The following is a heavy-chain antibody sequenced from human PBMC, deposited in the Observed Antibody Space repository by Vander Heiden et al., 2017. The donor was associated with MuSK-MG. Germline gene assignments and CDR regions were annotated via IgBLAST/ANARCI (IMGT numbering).Heavy chain of an antibody. Sequence: EVQLLESGGSLVQPGGSLRLSCAASGFTFRNYAMSWVRQAPGKGLEWVSAISTPGDSTYYADSVKGRFTISRDNFKNTLYLQMNSLRGEDTAFYYCARYAVVRGPFDYWGQGTLVTVSS. CDR2: ISTPGDST. J-gene: IGHJ4*02. D-gene: IGHD3-10*01. CDR1: GFTFRNYA. CDR3: ARYAVVRGPFDY. V-gene: IGHV3-23*01.